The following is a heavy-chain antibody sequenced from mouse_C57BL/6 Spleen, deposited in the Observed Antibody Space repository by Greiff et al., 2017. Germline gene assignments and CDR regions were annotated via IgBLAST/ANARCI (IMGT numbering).Heavy chain of an antibody. Sequence: EVKLVESEGGLVQPGSSMKLSCTASGFTFSDYYMAWVRQVPEKGLEWVANINYDGSSTYYLDSLKNRFIISRDNAKNILYLQMSSLKSEDTATYYCARESHSYGSRGYFDVWGTGTTVTVSS. D-gene: IGHD1-1*01. V-gene: IGHV5-16*01. CDR1: GFTFSDYY. CDR2: INYDGSST. CDR3: ARESHSYGSRGYFDV. J-gene: IGHJ1*03.